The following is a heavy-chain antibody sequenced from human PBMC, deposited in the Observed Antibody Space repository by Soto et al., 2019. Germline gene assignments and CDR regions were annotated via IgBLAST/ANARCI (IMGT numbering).Heavy chain of an antibody. Sequence: GGSLRLSCAASGFTFSSYAMHWVRQAPGKGLEWVSAISGSGGSTNYADSVKGRFTSSRDNAKNTLYLQMNSLRAEDTAVYYCARDIYGPDYWGQGTLVTVSS. CDR3: ARDIYGPDY. D-gene: IGHD3-16*01. J-gene: IGHJ4*02. CDR2: ISGSGGST. CDR1: GFTFSSYA. V-gene: IGHV3-23*01.